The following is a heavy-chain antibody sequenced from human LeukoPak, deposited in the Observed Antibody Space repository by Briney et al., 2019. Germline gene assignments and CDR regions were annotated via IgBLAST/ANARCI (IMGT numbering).Heavy chain of an antibody. Sequence: GGSLRLSCAVSGFTVSSNYMTWVRQAPGKGLEWVSVIYSGGSIYYADSVKGRFTISRDISKNTVDLQLNSLRAEDTAVYYCASGKETSMAQRYWGQGTLVTVSS. CDR1: GFTVSSNY. CDR2: IYSGGSI. D-gene: IGHD5-18*01. CDR3: ASGKETSMAQRY. V-gene: IGHV3-53*01. J-gene: IGHJ4*02.